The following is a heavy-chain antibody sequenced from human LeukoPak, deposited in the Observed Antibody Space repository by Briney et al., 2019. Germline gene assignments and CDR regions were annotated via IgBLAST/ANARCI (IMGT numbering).Heavy chain of an antibody. Sequence: GGSLRLSCAASGFTFDDYAMHWVRQAPGKGLEWVSGISWNSGSIGYADSVKGRFTISRDNSKNTLYLQMNSLRAEDTAMYYCARSRGTVEGLGYWGRGTLVTVSS. CDR1: GFTFDDYA. CDR3: ARSRGTVEGLGY. J-gene: IGHJ4*02. V-gene: IGHV3-9*01. D-gene: IGHD1-1*01. CDR2: ISWNSGSI.